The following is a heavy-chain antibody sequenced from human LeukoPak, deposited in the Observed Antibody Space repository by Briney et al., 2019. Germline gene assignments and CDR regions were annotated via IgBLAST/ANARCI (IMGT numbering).Heavy chain of an antibody. CDR2: INPSGGST. J-gene: IGHJ4*02. CDR1: GYTFTSYY. Sequence: ASVKVSCKASGYTFTSYYMHWVRQAPGQGLEWMGIINPSGGSTGYAQRFQGRVTMTRDTSTSTVYMELSRLRSEDTAVYYCARFCSSTSCYDYFDYWGQGTLVTVSS. D-gene: IGHD2-2*01. CDR3: ARFCSSTSCYDYFDY. V-gene: IGHV1-46*01.